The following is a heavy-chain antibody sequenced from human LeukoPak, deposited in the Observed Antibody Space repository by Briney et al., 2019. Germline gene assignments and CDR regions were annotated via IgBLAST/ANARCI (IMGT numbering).Heavy chain of an antibody. CDR3: AELGITMIGGV. CDR1: GFAFTNYG. D-gene: IGHD3-10*02. V-gene: IGHV3-48*04. CDR2: ISSSGSTI. J-gene: IGHJ6*04. Sequence: GGSLRLSCAASGFAFTNYGMNWVRQAPGKGLEWVSYISSSGSTIYYADSVKSRFTISRDNAKNSLYLQMNSLRAEDTAVYYCAELGITMIGGVWGKGTTVTISS.